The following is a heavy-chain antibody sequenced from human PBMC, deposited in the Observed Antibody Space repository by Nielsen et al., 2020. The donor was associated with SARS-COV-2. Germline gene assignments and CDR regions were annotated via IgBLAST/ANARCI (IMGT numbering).Heavy chain of an antibody. CDR3: ARGGYNGMDV. D-gene: IGHD5-12*01. CDR1: CYTFTSYG. CDR2: ISPYNGNT. J-gene: IGHJ6*02. V-gene: IGHV1-18*01. Sequence: ASVKASCKTSCYTFTSYGISWLRQAPGQGREWMAWISPYNGNTNYAQKFQGRVTMTTNTFTSTAYMELRSLRSDDTAVYYCARGGYNGMDVWGQGTTVTVSS.